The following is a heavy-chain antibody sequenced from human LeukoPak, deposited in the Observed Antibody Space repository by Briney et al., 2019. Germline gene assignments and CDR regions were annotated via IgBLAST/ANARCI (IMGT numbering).Heavy chain of an antibody. CDR2: IWYDGSNK. CDR1: GFTFSSYG. V-gene: IGHV3-33*01. CDR3: ASFPDVFWDGDAFDI. D-gene: IGHD3-9*01. Sequence: GGSLRLSCAASGFTFSSYGMHWVRQAPGKGLEWVAVIWYDGSNKYYADSVKGRFTISRDNSKNTLYLQMNSLRAEDTAVYYCASFPDVFWDGDAFDIWGQGTMVTVSS. J-gene: IGHJ3*02.